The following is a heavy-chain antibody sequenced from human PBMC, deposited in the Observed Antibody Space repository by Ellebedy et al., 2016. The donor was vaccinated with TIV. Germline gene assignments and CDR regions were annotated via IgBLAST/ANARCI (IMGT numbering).Heavy chain of an antibody. CDR1: GFTFSDYY. CDR3: ARGSGSYYTFHTSYYYGMDV. Sequence: PGGSLRLSCAASGFTFSDYYMSWIRQAPGKGLEWVSYISSSGSTIYYADSVKVRFTISRDNAKNSLYLQMNRLRAEETAGYYCARGSGSYYTFHTSYYYGMDVWGQGTTVTVSS. CDR2: ISSSGSTI. J-gene: IGHJ6*02. V-gene: IGHV3-11*01. D-gene: IGHD3-10*01.